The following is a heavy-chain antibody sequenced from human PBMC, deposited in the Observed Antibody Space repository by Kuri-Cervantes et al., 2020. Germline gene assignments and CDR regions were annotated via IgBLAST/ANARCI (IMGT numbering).Heavy chain of an antibody. CDR2: IYYSGST. J-gene: IGHJ4*02. CDR1: GGSISSYY. D-gene: IGHD3-9*01. V-gene: IGHV4-59*01. CDR3: ARGVLRYFDWLEYYFDY. Sequence: SETLSLTCTVSGGSISSYYWSWIRQPPGQGLEWIGYIYYSGSTNYNPSLKSRVTISVDTSKNQFSLKLSSVTAADTAVYYCARGVLRYFDWLEYYFDYWGQGTLVTVSS.